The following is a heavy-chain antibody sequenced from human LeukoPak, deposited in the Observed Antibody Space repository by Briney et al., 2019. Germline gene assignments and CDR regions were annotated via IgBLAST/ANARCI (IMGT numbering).Heavy chain of an antibody. J-gene: IGHJ4*02. V-gene: IGHV1-18*01. CDR1: GYTFTSYG. CDR2: ISAYNGNT. CDR3: ARVKVVPAASTYYFDY. D-gene: IGHD2-2*01. Sequence: GASVKVSCKASGYTFTSYGISWVRQAPGQGLEWMGWISAYNGNTNYAQKLQGRVTMTRDTSISTAYMELSRLRSDDTAVYYCARVKVVPAASTYYFDYWGQGTLVTVSS.